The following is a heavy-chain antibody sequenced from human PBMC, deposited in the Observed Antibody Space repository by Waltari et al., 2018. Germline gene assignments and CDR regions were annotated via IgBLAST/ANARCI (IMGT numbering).Heavy chain of an antibody. V-gene: IGHV1-69*01. CDR3: ARDHYYDFWSGYYGLDY. D-gene: IGHD3-3*01. CDR2: IIPIFGTA. CDR1: GGTFSSYA. J-gene: IGHJ4*02. Sequence: QVQLVQSGAEVKKPGSSVKVSCKASGGTFSSYAIRWVRQAPGQGLEWMGGIIPIFGTANYAQKFQGRVTITADESTSTAYMELSSLRSEDTAVYYCARDHYYDFWSGYYGLDYWGQGTLVTVSS.